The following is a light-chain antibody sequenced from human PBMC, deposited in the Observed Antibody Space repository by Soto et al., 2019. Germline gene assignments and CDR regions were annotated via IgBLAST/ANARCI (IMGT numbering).Light chain of an antibody. CDR1: ESISIW. J-gene: IGKJ1*01. V-gene: IGKV1-5*03. CDR2: KAS. Sequence: DIQMTQSPSTLSASVGAPVPITCRASESISIWLAWYQQKPGKAPNLLINKASSLQSEVPSRFSGSGSGTEFTLTITSLQPDDFGVYYCQQYKSSSTFGQGTKV. CDR3: QQYKSSST.